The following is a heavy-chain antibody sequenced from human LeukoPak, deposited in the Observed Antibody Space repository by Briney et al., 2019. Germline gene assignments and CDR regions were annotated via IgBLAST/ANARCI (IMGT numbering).Heavy chain of an antibody. CDR2: INHSGST. CDR1: GGSFSGYY. CDR3: ANRITMVQSKQEDY. V-gene: IGHV4-34*01. Sequence: SETLSLTCAVYGGSFSGYYWSWIRQPPEKGLEWIGEINHSGSTNYNPSLKSRVTISVDTSKNQFSLKLSSVTAADTAVYYCANRITMVQSKQEDYWGQGTLVTVSS. D-gene: IGHD3-10*01. J-gene: IGHJ4*02.